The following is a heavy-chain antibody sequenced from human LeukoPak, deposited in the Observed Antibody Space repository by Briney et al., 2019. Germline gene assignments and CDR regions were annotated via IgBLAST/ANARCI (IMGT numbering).Heavy chain of an antibody. CDR3: AKLKYYDFWSGVDY. D-gene: IGHD3-3*01. Sequence: SVKVSCKASGGTFSSYAISWVRQAPGQGLEWMGGIIPIFGTANYAQKFQGRVTITADESTSTAYMELSSLGSEDTAVYYCAKLKYYDFWSGVDYWGQGTLVTVSS. CDR2: IIPIFGTA. CDR1: GGTFSSYA. J-gene: IGHJ4*02. V-gene: IGHV1-69*13.